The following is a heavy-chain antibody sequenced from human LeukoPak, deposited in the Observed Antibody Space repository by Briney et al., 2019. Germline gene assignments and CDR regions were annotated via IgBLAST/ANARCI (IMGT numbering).Heavy chain of an antibody. Sequence: SVKVSCTASGGTFSSYAISWVRQAPGQGLEWMGGIIPIFGTANYAQKFQGRVTITTDESTSTAYMELSSLRSEDTAVYYCARSHCSSTSCYPENWFDPWGQGTLVTVSS. J-gene: IGHJ5*02. CDR3: ARSHCSSTSCYPENWFDP. CDR1: GGTFSSYA. V-gene: IGHV1-69*05. D-gene: IGHD2-2*01. CDR2: IIPIFGTA.